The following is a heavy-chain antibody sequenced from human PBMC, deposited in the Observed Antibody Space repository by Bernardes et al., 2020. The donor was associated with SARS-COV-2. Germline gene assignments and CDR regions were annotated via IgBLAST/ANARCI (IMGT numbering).Heavy chain of an antibody. D-gene: IGHD4-4*01. CDR1: GGSVSSGNFY. V-gene: IGHV4-61*01. J-gene: IGHJ4*02. CDR3: ARRGELRYSNYVFDY. CDR2: IYYTGST. Sequence: SATLTLTCTVSGGSVSSGNFYWSWIRQSPGKGLEWIGYIYYTGSTNYNPSLKSRVTISMDTSKNQFSLRLSSVTAADTALYFCARRGELRYSNYVFDYWGQGTLVTVSS.